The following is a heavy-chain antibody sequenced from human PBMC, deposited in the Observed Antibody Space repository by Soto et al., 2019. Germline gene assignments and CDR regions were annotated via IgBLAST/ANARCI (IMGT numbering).Heavy chain of an antibody. V-gene: IGHV1-69*15. Sequence: QVQLVQSETEVKKPGSSVRVSCRASGGTFGSNAISWVRQAPGQGLEWMGNILPIFGTTKNAQNFQGRLTSAADESTNTAYMELSRLRFVDTAIYDCAGEGYPFGPGAVRGAFDVWGQGTMVTVSS. CDR2: ILPIFGTT. CDR3: AGEGYPFGPGAVRGAFDV. D-gene: IGHD4-4*01. CDR1: GGTFGSNA. J-gene: IGHJ3*01.